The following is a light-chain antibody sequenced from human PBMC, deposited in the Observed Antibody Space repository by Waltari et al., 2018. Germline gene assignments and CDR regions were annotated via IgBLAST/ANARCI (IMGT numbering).Light chain of an antibody. Sequence: SSELTQPPSVSVSPGQTASITCSADALPKQYGYWYQQKPGQAPVLVIYKDTERPSGIPERLPGSRSWTTVTLTISGVQAEDEADYYCQSADSSGTYVVFGAGTKLTVL. CDR3: QSADSSGTYVV. CDR1: ALPKQY. CDR2: KDT. J-gene: IGLJ2*01. V-gene: IGLV3-25*03.